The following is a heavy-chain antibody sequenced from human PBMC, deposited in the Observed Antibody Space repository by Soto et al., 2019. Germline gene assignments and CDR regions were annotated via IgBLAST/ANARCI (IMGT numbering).Heavy chain of an antibody. CDR1: GFSVSGYS. Sequence: EVQLMESGGGLVRPGGSLRLSCAASGFSVSGYSMNWVRQAPGKGLEWISYIRGSSGTTIYAASVRGRFTISRDNANNSLYLQMDSLRDDDTAVYYCTTEGGGCYSNNWGQGTLVIVSS. V-gene: IGHV3-48*02. CDR3: TTEGGGCYSNN. D-gene: IGHD1-26*01. CDR2: IRGSSGTT. J-gene: IGHJ4*02.